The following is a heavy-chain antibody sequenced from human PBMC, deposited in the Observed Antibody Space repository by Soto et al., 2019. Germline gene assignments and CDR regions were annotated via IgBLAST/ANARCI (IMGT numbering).Heavy chain of an antibody. CDR2: INPSGGST. V-gene: IGHV1-46*01. D-gene: IGHD2-15*01. Sequence: ASVKVSFKASGYTFTSYFIHWVLLTPCQVLEWMGIINPSGGSTRSAQKFQDRVTMTRDTSTSTVYMELSSLTSEDTAVYYCARDPASVCSGGSCYSGHFDYWGQGTLVTVSS. J-gene: IGHJ4*02. CDR1: GYTFTSYF. CDR3: ARDPASVCSGGSCYSGHFDY.